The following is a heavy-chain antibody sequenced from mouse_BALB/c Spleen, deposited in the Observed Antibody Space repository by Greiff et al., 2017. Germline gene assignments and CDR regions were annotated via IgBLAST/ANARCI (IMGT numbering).Heavy chain of an antibody. J-gene: IGHJ4*01. CDR3: ASVDGYYAMDY. D-gene: IGHD2-3*01. CDR2: ISTYYGDA. Sequence: QVQLQQSGAELVRPGVSVKISCKGSGYTFTDYAMHWVKQSHAKSLEWIGVISTYYGDASYNQKFKGKATMTVDKSSSTAYMELARLTSEDSAIYYCASVDGYYAMDYWGQGTSVTVSS. V-gene: IGHV1S137*01. CDR1: GYTFTDYA.